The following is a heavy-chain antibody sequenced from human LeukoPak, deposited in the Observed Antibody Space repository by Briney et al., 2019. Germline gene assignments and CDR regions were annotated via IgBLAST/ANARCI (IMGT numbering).Heavy chain of an antibody. CDR2: IIPIFGTA. J-gene: IGHJ4*02. V-gene: IGHV1-69*13. Sequence: ASVKVSCKASGGTFSSYAISWVRQAPGQGLEWMGGIIPIFGTANYAQKFQGRVTITADESTSTAYMELSSLRSEDTAVYYCASYYYDSSGYYYDPRRPFDYWGQGTLVTVSS. CDR3: ASYYYDSSGYYYDPRRPFDY. CDR1: GGTFSSYA. D-gene: IGHD3-22*01.